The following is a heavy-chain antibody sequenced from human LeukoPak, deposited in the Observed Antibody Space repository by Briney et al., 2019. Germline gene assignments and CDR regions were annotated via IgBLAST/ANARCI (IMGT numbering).Heavy chain of an antibody. Sequence: SETLSLTCTVACRSISCYYWSWLRQPPGKGVEGVGYIYHSGSTDYNPSIKSRVTISVDTSKSPCSLKLTSVTAADTAVYYCATLTTVVTAYYFDYWGQGTLVTVSS. CDR2: IYHSGST. J-gene: IGHJ4*02. CDR3: ATLTTVVTAYYFDY. V-gene: IGHV4-4*09. CDR1: CRSISCYY. D-gene: IGHD4-23*01.